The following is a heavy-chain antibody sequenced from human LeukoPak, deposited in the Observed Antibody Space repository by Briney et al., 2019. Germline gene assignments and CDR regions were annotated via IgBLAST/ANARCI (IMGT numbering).Heavy chain of an antibody. CDR1: GGSISSYY. CDR3: ARGLGDYGDLTGFDY. D-gene: IGHD4-17*01. CDR2: IYYSGST. V-gene: IGHV4-59*01. Sequence: SETLSLTCTVSGGSISSYYWSWIRQPPGKGLEWIGYIYYSGSTNYNPSLKSRVTISVDTSKNQFSLKLSSVTAADTAVYYCARGLGDYGDLTGFDYWGQGTLVTVSS. J-gene: IGHJ4*02.